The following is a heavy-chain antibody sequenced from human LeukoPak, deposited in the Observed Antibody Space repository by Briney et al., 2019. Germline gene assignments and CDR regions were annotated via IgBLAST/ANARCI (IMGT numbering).Heavy chain of an antibody. CDR3: ASESGYSGYDSGVVDY. CDR2: IIPIFGTA. CDR1: GGTFSSYA. V-gene: IGHV1-69*05. J-gene: IGHJ4*02. Sequence: SVKVSCKASGGTFSSYAISWVRQAPGQGLEWMGGIIPIFGTANYAQKFQGRVTITTDESTSTAYMELSSLRSEDTAVYYCASESGYSGYDSGVVDYWGQETLVTVSS. D-gene: IGHD5-12*01.